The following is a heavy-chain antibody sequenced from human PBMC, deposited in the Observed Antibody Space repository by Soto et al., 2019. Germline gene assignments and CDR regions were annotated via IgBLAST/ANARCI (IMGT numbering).Heavy chain of an antibody. CDR1: GYTSTGYY. CDR3: ARDDGSGSYHFDY. D-gene: IGHD3-10*01. CDR2: INPNSGGT. J-gene: IGHJ4*02. V-gene: IGHV1-2*04. Sequence: GASVKVSCKASGYTSTGYYMHWVRQAPGQGFEWMGWINPNSGGTNYAQKFQGWVTMTRDTSISTAYMELSRLRSDDTAVYYCARDDGSGSYHFDYWGQGTLVTVSS.